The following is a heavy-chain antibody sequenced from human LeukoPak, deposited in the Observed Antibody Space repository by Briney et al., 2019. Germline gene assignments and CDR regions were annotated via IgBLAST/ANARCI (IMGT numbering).Heavy chain of an antibody. CDR1: GGSISSYY. J-gene: IGHJ3*02. CDR2: IYYSEST. V-gene: IGHV4-59*01. Sequence: SETLSLTCTVSGGSISSYYWSWIRQPPGKGLEWIGYIYYSESTNYNPSLKSRVTISVDTSKNQFSLKLSSVTAADTAVYYCARGKGGHDAFDIWGQGTMVTVSS. CDR3: ARGKGGHDAFDI.